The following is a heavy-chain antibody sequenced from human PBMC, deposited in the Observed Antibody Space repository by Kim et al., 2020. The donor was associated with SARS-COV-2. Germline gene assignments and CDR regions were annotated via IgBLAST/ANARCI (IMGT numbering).Heavy chain of an antibody. D-gene: IGHD1-26*01. CDR2: INHSGST. CDR1: GGSFSGYY. Sequence: SETLSLTCAVYGGSFSGYYWSWIRQPPGKGLEWIGEINHSGSTNYNPSLKSRVTISVDTSKNQFSLKLSSVTAADTAVYYCARGKSGRPRVFDYWGQGTLVTVSS. J-gene: IGHJ4*02. V-gene: IGHV4-34*01. CDR3: ARGKSGRPRVFDY.